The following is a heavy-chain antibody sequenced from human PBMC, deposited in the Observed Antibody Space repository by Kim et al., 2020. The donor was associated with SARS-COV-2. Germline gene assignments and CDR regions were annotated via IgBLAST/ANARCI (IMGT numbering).Heavy chain of an antibody. D-gene: IGHD6-13*01. CDR1: GFTFSSYA. CDR2: ISGSGGST. CDR3: AKDHVMCVLAAASSDY. J-gene: IGHJ4*02. V-gene: IGHV3-23*01. Sequence: GGSLRLSCAASGFTFSSYAMSWVRQAPGKGLEWVSAISGSGGSTYYADSVTGRFTISRYNSKNTLYLQMNSLRAENTAVYYCAKDHVMCVLAAASSDYLGLGTLVTDFS.